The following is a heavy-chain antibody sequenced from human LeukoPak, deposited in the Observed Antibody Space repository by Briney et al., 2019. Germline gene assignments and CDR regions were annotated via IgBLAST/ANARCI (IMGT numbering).Heavy chain of an antibody. D-gene: IGHD6-13*01. CDR1: GFTFSSYA. V-gene: IGHV3-23*01. J-gene: IGHJ4*02. Sequence: GGSLRLSCAASGFTFSSYAMSWVRQAPGKGLEWVSAISGSGGSTYYADSVKGRFTISRDNSKNTLYLQMNSLRAEDTAVYYCAKAKITAGIAAAVYFDYWGQGTLVTVSS. CDR2: ISGSGGST. CDR3: AKAKITAGIAAAVYFDY.